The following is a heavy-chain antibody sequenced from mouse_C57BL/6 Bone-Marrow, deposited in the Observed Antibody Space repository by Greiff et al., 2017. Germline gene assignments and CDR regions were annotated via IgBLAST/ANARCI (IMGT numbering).Heavy chain of an antibody. CDR3: ARPSTAQAKDYAMDY. J-gene: IGHJ4*01. V-gene: IGHV5-6*01. CDR2: ISSGGSYT. D-gene: IGHD3-2*02. Sequence: EVKLVESGGDLVKPGGSLKLSCAASGFTFSSYGMSWVRQTPDKRLEWVATISSGGSYTYYPDSVKGRFTISRDNAKNTLYLQMSSLKSEDTAMYYCARPSTAQAKDYAMDYWGQGTSVTVSS. CDR1: GFTFSSYG.